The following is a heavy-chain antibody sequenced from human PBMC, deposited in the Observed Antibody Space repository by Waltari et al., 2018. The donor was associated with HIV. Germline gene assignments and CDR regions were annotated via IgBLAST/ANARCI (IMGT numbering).Heavy chain of an antibody. CDR2: IKRDGSEK. V-gene: IGHV3-7*03. CDR3: ARAPYDSGNEYYFDH. D-gene: IGHD3-10*01. CDR1: GFTFSNHW. J-gene: IGHJ4*02. Sequence: EVQLVESGGGLVQPGGSLRLSCAASGFTFSNHWMSWVRQAPGKGLEWVANIKRDGSEKYYVDSVKGRFTISRDTAKNSLSLQMNSLRAEDTAVYYCARAPYDSGNEYYFDHWGLGTLVTVSS.